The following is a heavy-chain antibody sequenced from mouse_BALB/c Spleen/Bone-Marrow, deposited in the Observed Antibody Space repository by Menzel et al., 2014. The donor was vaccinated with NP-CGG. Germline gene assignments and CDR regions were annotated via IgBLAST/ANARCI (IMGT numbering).Heavy chain of an antibody. J-gene: IGHJ4*01. V-gene: IGHV2-3*01. CDR2: IWGDGST. D-gene: IGHD1-2*01. CDR1: GFSLTNYG. CDR3: AKWDYYGYNYAMDY. Sequence: QVQLKDSGPGLVAPSQSLSITCTVSGFSLTNYGVSWVRQPPGKGLEWLGVIWGDGSTNYHSALISRLSISKDTSKSQVFLKLNILQTDDTATYYSAKWDYYGYNYAMDYWGQGTSVTVSS.